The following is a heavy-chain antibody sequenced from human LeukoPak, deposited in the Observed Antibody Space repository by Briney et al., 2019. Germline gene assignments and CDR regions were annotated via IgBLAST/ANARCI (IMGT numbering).Heavy chain of an antibody. CDR3: ARVDYGDYGGPYYFDY. Sequence: SGTLSLTCDVSGGSISSSNWWSWVRQPPGKGLEWIGEIYHSGSTNYNPSLKSRVTISVDKSKNQFSLKLSSVTAADTAVYYCARVDYGDYGGPYYFDYWGQGTLVTVSS. CDR2: IYHSGST. CDR1: GGSISSSNW. D-gene: IGHD4-17*01. V-gene: IGHV4-4*02. J-gene: IGHJ4*02.